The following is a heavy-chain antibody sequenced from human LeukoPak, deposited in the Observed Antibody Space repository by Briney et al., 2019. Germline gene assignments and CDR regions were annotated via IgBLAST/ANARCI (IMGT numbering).Heavy chain of an antibody. CDR1: GGTFSSYA. CDR2: VIPIFGTA. CDR3: ARDRGRDGYNYFDY. D-gene: IGHD5-24*01. V-gene: IGHV1-69*05. J-gene: IGHJ4*02. Sequence: GASVKVSCKASGGTFSSYAISWVRQAPGQGLEWMGGVIPIFGTANYAQKFQGRVTITTDESTSTDYMKLSSLRSEDTAVYYCARDRGRDGYNYFDYWGQGTLVTVSS.